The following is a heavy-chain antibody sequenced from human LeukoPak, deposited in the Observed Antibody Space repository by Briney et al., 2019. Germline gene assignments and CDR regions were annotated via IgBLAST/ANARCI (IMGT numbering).Heavy chain of an antibody. CDR3: AKGVTGWPYYFDY. CDR2: IGGSDGST. D-gene: IGHD6-19*01. CDR1: GFTFSSYA. J-gene: IGHJ4*02. V-gene: IGHV3-23*01. Sequence: GGSLRLSCAASGFTFSSYAMSWVRQAPAKGLEWVSAIGGSDGSTYYTDSVKGRFTISRDNSKNTLFLQINSLRAEDTAVYYCAKGVTGWPYYFDYWGQGTLVTVSS.